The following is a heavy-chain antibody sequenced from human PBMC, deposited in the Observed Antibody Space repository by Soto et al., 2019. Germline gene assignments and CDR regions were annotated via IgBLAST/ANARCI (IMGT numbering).Heavy chain of an antibody. CDR2: IIPMIGRT. Sequence: QVQLVQSGAEVKKPGSSVKVSCKASGGTFNNYGMGWVRQAPGQGLEWMGGIIPMIGRTNYAQKFQGRVTLTADASRSIAYMELRSLRSEDTAVYYCASWDYDVLTGYSYDDWGQGTLVTVSS. CDR1: GGTFNNYG. J-gene: IGHJ4*02. CDR3: ASWDYDVLTGYSYDD. V-gene: IGHV1-69*01. D-gene: IGHD3-9*01.